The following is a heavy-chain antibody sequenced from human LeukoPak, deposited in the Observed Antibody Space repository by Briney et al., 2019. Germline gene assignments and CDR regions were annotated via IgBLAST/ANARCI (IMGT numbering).Heavy chain of an antibody. J-gene: IGHJ3*02. V-gene: IGHV4-4*07. Sequence: SETLYLTCTVSGGSISSYYWSWIRQPAGKGLEWIGRIYTSGSTNYNPSLKSRVTMSVDTSKNQFSLKLSSVTAADTAVYYCALAGELLEAFDIWGQGTMVTVSS. CDR2: IYTSGST. D-gene: IGHD1-26*01. CDR1: GGSISSYY. CDR3: ALAGELLEAFDI.